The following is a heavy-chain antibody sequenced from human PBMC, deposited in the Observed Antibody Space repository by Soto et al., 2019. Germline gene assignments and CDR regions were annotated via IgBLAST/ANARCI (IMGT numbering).Heavy chain of an antibody. CDR1: GFHFSSYW. J-gene: IGHJ2*01. D-gene: IGHD4-17*01. CDR2: IKQDGSEK. V-gene: IGHV3-7*01. Sequence: EVQLVESGGGLVQPGGSLRLSCAASGFHFSSYWMSWVRQAPGKGLEWVANIKQDGSEKYYVDSVKGRFTISRDNAKNSLYLQRNSLRAEDTAVYYCARGGYGDYGSTNWYFDLWGRGTLVTVSS. CDR3: ARGGYGDYGSTNWYFDL.